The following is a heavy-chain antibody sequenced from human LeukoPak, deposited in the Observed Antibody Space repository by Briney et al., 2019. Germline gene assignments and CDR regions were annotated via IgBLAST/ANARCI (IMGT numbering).Heavy chain of an antibody. D-gene: IGHD1-14*01. Sequence: SETLSLTCAVYGGTFSGYYWSWIRQPPGKGLEWIGEINHSGSTNYNPYLKSRVTISVDTSKNQFSLRLTSVTAADTAVYYCVRTNPWDLTYYFDYWGQGTLVTVSS. CDR1: GGTFSGYY. J-gene: IGHJ4*02. V-gene: IGHV4-34*01. CDR3: VRTNPWDLTYYFDY. CDR2: INHSGST.